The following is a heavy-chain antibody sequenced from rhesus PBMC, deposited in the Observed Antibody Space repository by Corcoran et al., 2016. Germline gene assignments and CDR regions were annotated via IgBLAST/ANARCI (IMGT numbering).Heavy chain of an antibody. D-gene: IGHD1-1*01. CDR3: ARHENYYFDY. Sequence: QVQLQESGPAVVKPSETLSLTCAVPGGSISSSNWWSWIRQPPGKGLESIGYISGSSGSTYYNPSLKSRVTISTDTSKNQFSLKLSSVTAADTAVYYCARHENYYFDYWGQGVLVTVSS. CDR2: ISGSSGST. CDR1: GGSISSSNW. J-gene: IGHJ4*01. V-gene: IGHV4-65*01.